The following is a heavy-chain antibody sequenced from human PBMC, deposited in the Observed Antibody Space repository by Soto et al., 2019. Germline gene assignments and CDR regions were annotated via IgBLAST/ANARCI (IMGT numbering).Heavy chain of an antibody. J-gene: IGHJ4*02. CDR1: GGSISSGDHY. Sequence: VQLQASGPGLVKPSQTLSLTCTVSGGSISSGDHYWSWIRQPPGKGLEWIGYISYSGNTYYNPSLKSRLTISVDTSRNQCSLQLSSVTAADTAVYYCARVLYTATATPFDCLGQGTLVAVSS. CDR2: ISYSGNT. D-gene: IGHD2-21*02. V-gene: IGHV4-30-4*01. CDR3: ARVLYTATATPFDC.